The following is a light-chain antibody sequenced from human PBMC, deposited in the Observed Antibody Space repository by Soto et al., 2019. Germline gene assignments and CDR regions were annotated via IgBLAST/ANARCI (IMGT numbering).Light chain of an antibody. J-gene: IGKJ4*01. CDR2: GAT. Sequence: EGVMTQSPATLSLSPGEGATLSCRASQSVGGDVAWYQQKPGQAPSLLIFGATTRPTGIPARFSGSGSVTEFTLTISSLQSDDSAVYYCQQYNKWPLTFGGGTKVDIK. CDR3: QQYNKWPLT. CDR1: QSVGGD. V-gene: IGKV3-15*01.